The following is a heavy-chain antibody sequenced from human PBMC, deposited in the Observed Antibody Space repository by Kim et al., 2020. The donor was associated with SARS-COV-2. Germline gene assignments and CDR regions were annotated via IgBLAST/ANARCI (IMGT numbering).Heavy chain of an antibody. V-gene: IGHV1-46*03. Sequence: SFPQKFQGRVTMTRDPSTSTVYMELSSLRSEDTALYYCARDPSGYDDAFDIWGQGTMVTVSS. J-gene: IGHJ3*02. CDR3: ARDPSGYDDAFDI. D-gene: IGHD5-12*01.